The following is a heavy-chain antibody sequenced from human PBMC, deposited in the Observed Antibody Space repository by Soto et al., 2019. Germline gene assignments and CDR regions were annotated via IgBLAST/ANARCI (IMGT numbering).Heavy chain of an antibody. CDR2: IYYSGST. CDR3: ARGRDYYDSSGYYYDWFDP. D-gene: IGHD3-22*01. CDR1: GGSISSYY. J-gene: IGHJ5*02. V-gene: IGHV4-59*01. Sequence: PSETLSLTCTVSGGSISSYYWSWIRQPPGKGLEWIGYIYYSGSTNYNPSLKSRVTISVDTSKNQFSLKLSSVTAADTAVYYCARGRDYYDSSGYYYDWFDPWGQGTLVTVS.